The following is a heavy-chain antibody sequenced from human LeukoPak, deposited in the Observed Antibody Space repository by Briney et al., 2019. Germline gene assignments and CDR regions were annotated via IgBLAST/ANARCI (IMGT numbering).Heavy chain of an antibody. CDR1: GYTFTSYY. D-gene: IGHD3-22*01. Sequence: GASVKVSCKASGYTFTSYYMHWVRQAPGQGLEWLGIIDPSGGSTSYAQKFQGRVTMTRDTSTSTVYMELSSLRSEHTAVYYCARDVDHYYDSIGYYYYDTLGYWGQGTLVTVSS. CDR3: ARDVDHYYDSIGYYYYDTLGY. V-gene: IGHV1-46*01. J-gene: IGHJ4*02. CDR2: IDPSGGST.